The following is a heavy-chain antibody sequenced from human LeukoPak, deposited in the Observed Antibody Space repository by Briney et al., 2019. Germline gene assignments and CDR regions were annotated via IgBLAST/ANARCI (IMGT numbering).Heavy chain of an antibody. J-gene: IGHJ4*02. Sequence: PSETLSLTCTVSSGSISSYYWSWIRQPPGKGLEWIGEINHSGSTNYNPSLKSRVTISVDTSKNQFSLKLSSVTAADTAVYYCASGIDSSGRYFDYWGQGTLVTVSS. CDR3: ASGIDSSGRYFDY. D-gene: IGHD6-19*01. V-gene: IGHV4-34*01. CDR1: SGSISSYY. CDR2: INHSGST.